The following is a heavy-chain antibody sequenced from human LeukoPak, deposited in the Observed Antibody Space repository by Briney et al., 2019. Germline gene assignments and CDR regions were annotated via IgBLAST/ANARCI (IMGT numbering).Heavy chain of an antibody. V-gene: IGHV1-18*01. CDR1: GYTFTSYG. J-gene: IGHJ4*02. CDR2: ISAYNGNT. Sequence: ASVKVSCKASGYTFTSYGISWVRQAPGQGLEWMGWISAYNGNTNYARKLQGRVTMTTDTSTSTAYMELRSLRSDDTAVYYCARGDDILTGYFRGFDYWGQGTLVTVSS. D-gene: IGHD3-9*01. CDR3: ARGDDILTGYFRGFDY.